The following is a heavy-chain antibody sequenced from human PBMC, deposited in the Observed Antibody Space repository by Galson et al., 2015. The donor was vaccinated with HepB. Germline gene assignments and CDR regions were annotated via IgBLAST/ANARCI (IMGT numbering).Heavy chain of an antibody. D-gene: IGHD3-10*01. CDR2: ISGSGGST. Sequence: SLRLSCAASGFTFSSYWMSWVRQAPGKGLEWVSAISGSGGSTYYADSVRGRFTISRDDSRNTLFLHMNSLRAEDTAVYFCAKNTDYYGSGSPIHYWGQGTLVTVSS. J-gene: IGHJ4*02. CDR1: GFTFSSYW. V-gene: IGHV3-23*01. CDR3: AKNTDYYGSGSPIHY.